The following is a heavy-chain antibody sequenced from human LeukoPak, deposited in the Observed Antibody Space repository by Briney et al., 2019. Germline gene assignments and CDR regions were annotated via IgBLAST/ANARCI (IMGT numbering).Heavy chain of an antibody. D-gene: IGHD6-13*01. CDR2: IYWDDDK. Sequence: SGPTLVNPTQTLTLTCTFSGFSLSTSGVGVGWIRQPPGKALEWLALIYWDDDKRYSPSLKSRLTITKDTSKNQVVLTMTNMDPVDAATYYCAHRPSIAAAGLFDYWGQGTLVTVSS. V-gene: IGHV2-5*02. CDR1: GFSLSTSGVG. CDR3: AHRPSIAAAGLFDY. J-gene: IGHJ4*02.